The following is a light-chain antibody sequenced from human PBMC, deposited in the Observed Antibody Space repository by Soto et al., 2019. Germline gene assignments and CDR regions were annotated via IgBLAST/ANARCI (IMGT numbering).Light chain of an antibody. CDR3: AAWDDSLDGVV. J-gene: IGLJ2*01. Sequence: QSVLTQPPSASGIPGQRVTISCSGSSSNIGSNTVNWYQQLPGTAPKLLIFSNDQRPSGVPDRLSGPKSGTSASLAISGLQSEDEADYYCAAWDDSLDGVVFGGGTKVTVL. CDR2: SND. CDR1: SSNIGSNT. V-gene: IGLV1-44*01.